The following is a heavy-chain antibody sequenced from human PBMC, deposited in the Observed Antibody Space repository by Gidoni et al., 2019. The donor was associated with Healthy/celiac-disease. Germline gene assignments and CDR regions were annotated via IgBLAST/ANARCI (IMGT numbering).Heavy chain of an antibody. D-gene: IGHD6-19*01. CDR2: ISYDGSNK. Sequence: QVQLVESGGGVVQPGRSLRLSCAASGFPFRRYAMHWVRQAPGKGLEWVAVISYDGSNKYYADSVKGRFTIARDNSKNTLYLQMNSLRAEDTAVYYCARDTEGVAVAGRGLGYWGQGTLVTVSS. J-gene: IGHJ4*02. CDR1: GFPFRRYA. V-gene: IGHV3-30-3*01. CDR3: ARDTEGVAVAGRGLGY.